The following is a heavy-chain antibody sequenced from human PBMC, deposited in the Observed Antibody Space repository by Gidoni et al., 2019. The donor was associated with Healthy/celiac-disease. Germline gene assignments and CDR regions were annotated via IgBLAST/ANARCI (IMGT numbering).Heavy chain of an antibody. V-gene: IGHV4-59*01. CDR1: GGSISSYY. Sequence: QVQLQESGPGLVKPSETLSLTCTVSGGSISSYYWSWIRQPPGKGLEWIGYIYYSGSTNYNPSLKSRVTISVDTSKNQFSLKLSSVTAADTAVYYCARASTYYDFWSGYLAPSYGMDVWGQGTTVTVSS. CDR2: IYYSGST. J-gene: IGHJ6*02. D-gene: IGHD3-3*01. CDR3: ARASTYYDFWSGYLAPSYGMDV.